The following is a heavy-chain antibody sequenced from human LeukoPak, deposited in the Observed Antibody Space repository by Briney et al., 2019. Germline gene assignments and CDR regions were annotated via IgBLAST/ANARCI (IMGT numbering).Heavy chain of an antibody. V-gene: IGHV3-7*01. D-gene: IGHD4-11*01. CDR3: ARDGLPDTVIMLYYYYGMDV. J-gene: IGHJ6*02. CDR1: GFTFSSYW. Sequence: GGSLRLSCAASGFTFSSYWMSWDRQAPGKGLEWVANIKHDGSEKYYVDSVKGRFTISRDNAKNSLYLQMNSLRAEDTAVYYCARDGLPDTVIMLYYYYGMDVWGQGSTVTVSS. CDR2: IKHDGSEK.